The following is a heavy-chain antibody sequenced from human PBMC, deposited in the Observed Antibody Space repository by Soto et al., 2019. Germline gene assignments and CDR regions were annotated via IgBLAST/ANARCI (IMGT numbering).Heavy chain of an antibody. CDR1: GFTFSSYW. CDR2: INSDGSST. J-gene: IGHJ3*02. V-gene: IGHV3-74*01. CDR3: AREGCSGGSCYPDAFDI. Sequence: EVQLVESGGGLVQPGGSLRLSCAASGFTFSSYWMHWVRQAPGKGLVWVSRINSDGSSTSYADSVEGRFTISRDNAKNTLYLQMNSLRAEDTAVYYCAREGCSGGSCYPDAFDIWGQGTMVTVSS. D-gene: IGHD2-15*01.